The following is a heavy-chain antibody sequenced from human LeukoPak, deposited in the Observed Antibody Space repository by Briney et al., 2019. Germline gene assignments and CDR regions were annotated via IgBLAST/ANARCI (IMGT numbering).Heavy chain of an antibody. V-gene: IGHV3-23*01. Sequence: GGPLRLSCAGSGFAFSSYAMNWVRQAPGKGLEWVSGITGSSGSTYYADSVKGRFSISRDDSKNTLYLQMNSLRAEDTAVYYCAKSPDVAGTGRFDYWGQGTLVT. CDR1: GFAFSSYA. J-gene: IGHJ4*02. D-gene: IGHD6-19*01. CDR2: ITGSSGST. CDR3: AKSPDVAGTGRFDY.